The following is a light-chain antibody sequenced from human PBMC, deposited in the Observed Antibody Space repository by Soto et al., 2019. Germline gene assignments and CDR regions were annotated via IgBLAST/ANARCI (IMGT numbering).Light chain of an antibody. V-gene: IGKV3-20*01. CDR2: CAS. Sequence: EIVLTQSPGTLSMSPGERATLSCRASQAVRSDFLAWYQHKPGQAPRLVIYCASTRATGIPDRFSGSGSGTDFTVTISRLEPEAFAVYYCQQGGGSLWTFGQATKVEIK. CDR3: QQGGGSLWT. CDR1: QAVRSDF. J-gene: IGKJ1*01.